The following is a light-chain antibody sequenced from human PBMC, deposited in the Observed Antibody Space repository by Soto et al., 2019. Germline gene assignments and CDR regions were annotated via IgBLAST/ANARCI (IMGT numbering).Light chain of an antibody. Sequence: EILMTQSPLTLSVSPGEGATLSCRASQNINSNLAWYQQRPGQAPRVLIYGASSRASGIPDRFSGSGSGTDFTLTRGGLEPDDFAVYYCQQYKDWPPLTFGGGTRVESK. CDR3: QQYKDWPPLT. V-gene: IGKV3D-15*01. CDR2: GAS. CDR1: QNINSN. J-gene: IGKJ4*01.